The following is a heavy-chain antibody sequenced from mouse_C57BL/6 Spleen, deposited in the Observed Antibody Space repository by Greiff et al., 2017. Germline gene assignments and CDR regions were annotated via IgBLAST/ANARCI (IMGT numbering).Heavy chain of an antibody. Sequence: VQGVESGPELVKPGASVKISCKASGYSLTSYYIHWVKQRPGQGLEWIGWIYPGSGNTKYNEKFKGKATLTTDTSSSTAYMQLSSLTSEDSAVYYCARGSYDGTHYFDYWGQGTTLTVSS. CDR2: IYPGSGNT. CDR1: GYSLTSYY. CDR3: ARGSYDGTHYFDY. J-gene: IGHJ2*01. V-gene: IGHV1-66*01. D-gene: IGHD2-3*01.